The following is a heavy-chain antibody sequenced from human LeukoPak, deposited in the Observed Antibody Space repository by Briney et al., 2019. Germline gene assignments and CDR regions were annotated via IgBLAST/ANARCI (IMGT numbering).Heavy chain of an antibody. CDR2: IIPILGIA. D-gene: IGHD4-17*01. V-gene: IGHV1-69*04. J-gene: IGHJ4*02. CDR3: ARGPEFPKYGDYPPFDY. Sequence: SVKVSCKASGGTFSSYAISWVRQAPGQGLEWMGRIIPILGIANYAQKFQGRVTITADKSTSTAYMELSSLRSEDTAVYYCARGPEFPKYGDYPPFDYWGQGTLVTVSS. CDR1: GGTFSSYA.